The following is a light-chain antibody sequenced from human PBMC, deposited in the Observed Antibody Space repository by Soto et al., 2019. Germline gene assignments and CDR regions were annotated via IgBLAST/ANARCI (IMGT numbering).Light chain of an antibody. Sequence: DIQMTQSPSTLSASVGDRVTITCRASQSISSWLAWYQQKPGKAPKLLIYKASSLGSGGPSRFSGSGSGTEFTLTISILQPDDFASYYCQQYNSYSRNTFGQGTKLEIK. CDR3: QQYNSYSRNT. CDR1: QSISSW. CDR2: KAS. J-gene: IGKJ2*01. V-gene: IGKV1-5*03.